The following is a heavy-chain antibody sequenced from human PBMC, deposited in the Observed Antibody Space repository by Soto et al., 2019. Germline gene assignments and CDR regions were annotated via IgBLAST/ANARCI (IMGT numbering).Heavy chain of an antibody. CDR1: GDSISSGGYY. CDR2: IYYSGST. J-gene: IGHJ4*02. Sequence: QVQLQESGPGLVKPSQTLSLTCTVSGDSISSGGYYWSWIRQHPGKGLEWIGYIYYSGSTYYNPSLKSRVSISVDTSKNQFSLKLSSVTAADTAVYYCAREGREGFWSGYLDYWGQGTLVTVSS. D-gene: IGHD3-3*01. V-gene: IGHV4-31*03. CDR3: AREGREGFWSGYLDY.